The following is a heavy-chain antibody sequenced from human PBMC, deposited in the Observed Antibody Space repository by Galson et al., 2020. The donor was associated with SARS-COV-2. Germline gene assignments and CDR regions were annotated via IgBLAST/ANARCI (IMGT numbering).Heavy chain of an antibody. CDR3: AKLRGVSPGAASLNYYCCVCV. J-gene: IGHJ6*03. CDR2: ISGSGGST. D-gene: IGHD2-15*01. Sequence: GGSLRLSCAASGFTFSSYAMSWVRQAPGKRLEWDSAISGSGGSTYYADSVKGRFTIPTDNSTNTPYLQMNSLRAEDTAVYYCAKLRGVSPGAASLNYYCCVCVWGKGTTVTVAS. V-gene: IGHV3-23*01. CDR1: GFTFSSYA.